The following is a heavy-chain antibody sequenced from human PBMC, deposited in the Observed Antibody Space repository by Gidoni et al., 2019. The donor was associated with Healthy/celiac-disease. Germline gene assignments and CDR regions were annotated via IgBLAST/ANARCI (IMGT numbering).Heavy chain of an antibody. Sequence: EVQLLESGGGLVQPGGSLRLSCSASGFTFSSYAMSWVRQAPGKGLEWVSAIRGSGGSTYYADSVKGRFTISRDNSKNTLYLQMNSLRAEDTAVYYCAKVRGIRMATITSFDYWGQGTLVTVSS. CDR1: GFTFSSYA. J-gene: IGHJ4*02. D-gene: IGHD5-12*01. CDR2: IRGSGGST. V-gene: IGHV3-23*01. CDR3: AKVRGIRMATITSFDY.